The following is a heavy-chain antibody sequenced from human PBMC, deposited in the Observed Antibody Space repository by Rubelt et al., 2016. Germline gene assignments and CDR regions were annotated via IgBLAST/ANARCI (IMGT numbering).Heavy chain of an antibody. D-gene: IGHD3-10*01. CDR2: IYHSGST. CDR1: GGSFSGYY. Sequence: QVQLQQWGAGLLKPSETLSLTCAVYGGSFSGYYWSWIRQPPGKGLEWIGSIYHSGSTYYKPSLKSRVTISVDTSKNQFSLRLTSVTAADTAVYYCARLVNLRGVSNLYFDYWGQGTLVTVSS. CDR3: ARLVNLRGVSNLYFDY. J-gene: IGHJ4*02. V-gene: IGHV4-34*01.